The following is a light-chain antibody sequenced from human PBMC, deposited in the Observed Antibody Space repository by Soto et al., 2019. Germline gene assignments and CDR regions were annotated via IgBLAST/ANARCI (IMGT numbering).Light chain of an antibody. J-gene: IGKJ4*01. CDR2: TVS. V-gene: IGKV1-12*01. CDR1: QGVNNW. CDR3: QQANTFPLT. Sequence: DIQLTQSPSSVSASAGDRVTITCRASQGVNNWLAWYQQKPGEAPKLLIYTVSTLNSGVPSRFSGSGSGTVFTLTISSLQPEDGATDDCQQANTFPLTFGGGTKVEIK.